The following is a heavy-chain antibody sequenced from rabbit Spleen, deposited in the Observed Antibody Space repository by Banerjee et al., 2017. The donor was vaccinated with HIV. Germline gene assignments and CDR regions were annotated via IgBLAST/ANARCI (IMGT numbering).Heavy chain of an antibody. J-gene: IGHJ3*01. D-gene: IGHD1-1*01. Sequence: QQQLEESGGGLVKPGGTLTLTCKASGVSLNDKDVMCWVRQAPGKGLEWIACVNIVTGKSVYASWAKGRFVMSRTSSTTVTLQMTSLTAADTATYVCARYIGNNVGLAITRMDLWGPGTLVTVS. CDR2: VNIVTGKS. CDR1: GVSLNDKDV. CDR3: ARYIGNNVGLAITRMDL. V-gene: IGHV1S45*01.